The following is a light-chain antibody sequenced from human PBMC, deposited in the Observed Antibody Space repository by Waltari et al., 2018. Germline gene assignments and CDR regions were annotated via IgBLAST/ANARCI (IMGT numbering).Light chain of an antibody. CDR1: TGAVTSGHY. Sequence: QAVVTQEPSLTVSPGGTVTLTCGSSTGAVTSGHYPYWFQQRPGQAPTNLIYDSNNKHSWTPARFSASLLGGKAALTLSGAQPEDEADYYCLLSFSGVHAVFGGGTHLTVL. J-gene: IGLJ7*01. CDR3: LLSFSGVHAV. V-gene: IGLV7-46*01. CDR2: DSN.